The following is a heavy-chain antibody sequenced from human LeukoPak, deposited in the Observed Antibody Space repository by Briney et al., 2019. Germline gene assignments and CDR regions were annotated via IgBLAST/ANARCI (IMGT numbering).Heavy chain of an antibody. CDR1: GSSINSGSNY. Sequence: PSETLSLTCRVSGSSINSGSNYWGWIRQPPGKTLEWIGSIYSSGSTYYNPSLKSRVIIIIDTPKNHFPLTLSSVTAADTAVYYCARSDGYGLVGIWGQGTMVTVSS. D-gene: IGHD5-18*01. J-gene: IGHJ3*02. CDR3: ARSDGYGLVGI. CDR2: IYSSGST. V-gene: IGHV4-39*06.